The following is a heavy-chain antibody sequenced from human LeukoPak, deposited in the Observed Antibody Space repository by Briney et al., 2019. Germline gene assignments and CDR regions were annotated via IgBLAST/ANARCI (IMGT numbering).Heavy chain of an antibody. CDR1: GYTFTSYG. Sequence: ASVKVSCKASGYTFTSYGISWVRQAPGQGLEWMGWISAYNGNTNYAQKLQGRVTMTTDTSTSTAYMELRSLRSDDTAVYYCARVWPGGYYDSSGYYEIDYWGQGTLVTVSS. CDR2: ISAYNGNT. CDR3: ARVWPGGYYDSSGYYEIDY. V-gene: IGHV1-18*01. D-gene: IGHD3-22*01. J-gene: IGHJ4*02.